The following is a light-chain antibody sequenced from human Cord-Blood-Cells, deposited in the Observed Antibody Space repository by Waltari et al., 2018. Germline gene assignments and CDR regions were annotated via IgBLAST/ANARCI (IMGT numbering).Light chain of an antibody. V-gene: IGLV2-11*01. Sequence: QSAPTQPRSVSGSPGQSVTISCTGPSRDVGGYHYVSWYQQHPGKAPKLMIYDVSKRPSGVPDRFSGSKSGNTASLTISGLQAEDEADYYCCSYAGSYTYVFGTGTKVTVL. J-gene: IGLJ1*01. CDR3: CSYAGSYTYV. CDR2: DVS. CDR1: SRDVGGYHY.